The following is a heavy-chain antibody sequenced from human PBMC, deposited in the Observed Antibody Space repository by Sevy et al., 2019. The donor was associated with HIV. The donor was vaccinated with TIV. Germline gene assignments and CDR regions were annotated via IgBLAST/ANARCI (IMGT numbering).Heavy chain of an antibody. V-gene: IGHV4-59*01. D-gene: IGHD5-12*01. CDR2: IYYTGST. CDR3: ARAPPVRSGDDSLNWLDP. J-gene: IGHJ5*02. Sequence: SETLSLTCTVSGGSISAYYWSWTRQPPGKGLEYIGYIYYTGSTYYNPSLKSRVTISVDTSKNQFSLKLRSVTAVDTAVYYCARAPPVRSGDDSLNWLDPWGQGTLVTVSS. CDR1: GGSISAYY.